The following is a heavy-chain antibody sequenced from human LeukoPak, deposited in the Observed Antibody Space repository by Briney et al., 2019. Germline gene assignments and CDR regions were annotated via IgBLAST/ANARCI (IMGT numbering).Heavy chain of an antibody. CDR3: ARDLAYCGGECYSGDAFDI. D-gene: IGHD2-21*01. CDR2: ISNDGSKK. J-gene: IGHJ3*02. V-gene: IGHV3-30*04. CDR1: GFTFSSYA. Sequence: GGSLRLSCAASGFTFSSYAMHWVRQAPGKGLEWVAVISNDGSKKQYADSVKGRFTISRDNSKNTLYLQMNSLRAEDTDVYYCARDLAYCGGECYSGDAFDIWGQGTMVTVSS.